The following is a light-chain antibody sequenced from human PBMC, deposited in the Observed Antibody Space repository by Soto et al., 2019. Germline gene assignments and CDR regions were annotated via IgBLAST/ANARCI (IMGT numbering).Light chain of an antibody. V-gene: IGLV2-23*02. CDR1: SSDVGNYNL. J-gene: IGLJ2*01. CDR3: CSYAAGGLVI. Sequence: QSALTQPASVSGSPGQSITISCTGTSSDVGNYNLVSWYQQHPGKAPKLIIYEVSKWPSGVSNRFSGSKSGNTASLTISGLQAEDEADYYCCSYAAGGLVIFGGGTKLTVL. CDR2: EVS.